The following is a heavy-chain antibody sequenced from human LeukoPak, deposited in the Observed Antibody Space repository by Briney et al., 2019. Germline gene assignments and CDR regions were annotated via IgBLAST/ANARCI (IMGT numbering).Heavy chain of an antibody. V-gene: IGHV3-23*01. CDR3: ARVGWIGVAVGGEYFQH. CDR2: ISGSGGST. Sequence: GGSLRLSCVASGLTFTSYDMSPVRQAPGKGLEWVSTISGSGGSTYYADSVKGRFTISRDNSKNTLYLQKNSLRTEDTAVYYCARVGWIGVAVGGEYFQHCGQGTLVTVSS. J-gene: IGHJ1*01. CDR1: GLTFTSYD. D-gene: IGHD6-19*01.